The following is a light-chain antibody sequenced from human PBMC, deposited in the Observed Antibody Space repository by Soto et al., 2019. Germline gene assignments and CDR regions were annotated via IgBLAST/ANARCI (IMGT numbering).Light chain of an antibody. J-gene: IGKJ1*01. Sequence: EIVLTQSPATLSLSPGERATLSCRASQSVGSYFAWYQQKPGQAPSLLIYDASNRATSIPARFSGSGSGTDFTLTISSLEPDDFAVYSCQQRGNWPVTFGQGTRVDIK. V-gene: IGKV3-11*01. CDR1: QSVGSY. CDR2: DAS. CDR3: QQRGNWPVT.